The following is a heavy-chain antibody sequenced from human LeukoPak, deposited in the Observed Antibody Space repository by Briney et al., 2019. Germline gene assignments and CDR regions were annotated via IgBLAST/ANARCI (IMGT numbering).Heavy chain of an antibody. Sequence: GGSLRLSCAASGFTFSSYLMSWVRQAPGKGLEWVANIKQDGSEEYYVDSVKGRFTISRDNAKNSLYLQMNSLRAEDTAVYYCARVLRYDYVWGSYREFDYWGQGTLVTVSS. J-gene: IGHJ4*02. CDR1: GFTFSSYL. CDR2: IKQDGSEE. D-gene: IGHD3-16*02. V-gene: IGHV3-7*01. CDR3: ARVLRYDYVWGSYREFDY.